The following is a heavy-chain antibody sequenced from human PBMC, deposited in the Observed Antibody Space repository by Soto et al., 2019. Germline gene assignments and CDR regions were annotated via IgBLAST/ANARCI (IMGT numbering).Heavy chain of an antibody. CDR1: GGSIGSYY. CDR2: IYYSGST. J-gene: IGHJ5*02. Sequence: SEALSLTCTVCGGSIGSYYWSWTWQPTGKGLEWIGYIYYSGSTNYNPSLKSRVTISVDTSKNQFSLKLSSVTAADTAVYYCARLGMTSVTTPGGNWFDPWGQGTLVTVSS. V-gene: IGHV4-59*08. CDR3: ARLGMTSVTTPGGNWFDP. D-gene: IGHD4-4*01.